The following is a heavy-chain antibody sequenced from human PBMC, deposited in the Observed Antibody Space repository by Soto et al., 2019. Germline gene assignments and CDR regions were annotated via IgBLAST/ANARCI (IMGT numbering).Heavy chain of an antibody. CDR1: GFNFSSYA. CDR2: ISGSGGST. D-gene: IGHD5-18*01. Sequence: EVQLLESGGGLVQPGGSLRLSCAASGFNFSSYAMSSVRQAPGKGLEWVSAISGSGGSTHYADSVKGRFTISRDNSKNTLYLQMNSLRAEDTAVYYCAKPTDSGYSYGAFDYWGQGTLVIVSS. V-gene: IGHV3-23*01. CDR3: AKPTDSGYSYGAFDY. J-gene: IGHJ4*02.